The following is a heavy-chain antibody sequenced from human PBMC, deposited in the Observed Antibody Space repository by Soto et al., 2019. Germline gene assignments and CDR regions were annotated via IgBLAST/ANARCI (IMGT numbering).Heavy chain of an antibody. Sequence: PGGSLRLSCAASGFTFSNYGIDWVRQAPGKGLEWVAVIWYDGNNKYYADSVKGRFTISRDNSKNTVYLQMNSLRAEDTAVYYCARLGSSWSFDYWGQGTMVTVYS. J-gene: IGHJ4*02. D-gene: IGHD6-13*01. CDR1: GFTFSNYG. CDR3: ARLGSSWSFDY. V-gene: IGHV3-33*01. CDR2: IWYDGNNK.